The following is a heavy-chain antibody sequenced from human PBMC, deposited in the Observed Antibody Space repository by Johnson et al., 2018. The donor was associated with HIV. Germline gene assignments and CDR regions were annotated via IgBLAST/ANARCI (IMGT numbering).Heavy chain of an antibody. CDR1: GFTLSSYA. D-gene: IGHD2-2*01. CDR2: ISYDGSNK. CDR3: ARGGSSTSLDAFDI. J-gene: IGHJ3*02. V-gene: IGHV3-30-3*01. Sequence: QVYLVESGGGVVQPGRSLRLSCAASGFTLSSYAMHWVRQAPGKGLEWVAVISYDGSNKYYADSVKGRFTISRDNSKNTLYLQMNSLRAEDTAVYYCARGGSSTSLDAFDIWGQGTMVTVSS.